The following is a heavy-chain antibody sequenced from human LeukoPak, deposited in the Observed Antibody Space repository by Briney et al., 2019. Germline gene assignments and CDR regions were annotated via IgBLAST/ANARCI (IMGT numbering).Heavy chain of an antibody. CDR3: ARDGILAVVRNFDY. CDR2: IKQDGSEK. Sequence: GGSLRLSCAASGFAFSSYWMSWVRQAPGKGLEWVANIKQDGSEKYYVDSVKGRFTISRDNAKNSLYLQMNSLRAEDTAVYFCARDGILAVVRNFDYWGQGALVTVSS. D-gene: IGHD6-19*01. V-gene: IGHV3-7*01. J-gene: IGHJ4*02. CDR1: GFAFSSYW.